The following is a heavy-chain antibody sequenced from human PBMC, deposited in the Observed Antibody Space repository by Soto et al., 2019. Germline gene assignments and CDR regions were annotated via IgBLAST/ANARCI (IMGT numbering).Heavy chain of an antibody. CDR2: INSGGDIA. V-gene: IGHV3-48*03. CDR3: ARSSGAPVGGNGAFDI. CDR1: GFTFSSHE. Sequence: EVQLVESGGGLVQPGGSLRLSCAASGFTFSSHEMNWVRQAPGKGLEWVSYINSGGDIAKYPESVKGRFTISRDNARNSLYLQMNSLRVEDTAIYFCARSSGAPVGGNGAFDIWGQGTMVTVSS. J-gene: IGHJ3*02. D-gene: IGHD6-19*01.